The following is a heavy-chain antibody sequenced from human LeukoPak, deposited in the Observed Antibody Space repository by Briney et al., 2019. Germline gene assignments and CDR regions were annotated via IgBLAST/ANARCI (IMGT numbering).Heavy chain of an antibody. J-gene: IGHJ4*02. D-gene: IGHD4-17*01. V-gene: IGHV3-15*01. CDR3: TTGTLTSDY. Sequence: GGSLRLSCAASGFTFNNAWMNWVRQAPGKGLEWVGRIKSKSDGGTTDNAAPVKGRFTISKDDSKNTLYLQMNSLKTEDTGIYYCTTGTLTSDYWGQGTLVTVSS. CDR1: GFTFNNAW. CDR2: IKSKSDGGTT.